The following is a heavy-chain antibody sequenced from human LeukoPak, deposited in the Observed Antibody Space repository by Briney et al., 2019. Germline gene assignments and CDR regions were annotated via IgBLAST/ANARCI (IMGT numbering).Heavy chain of an antibody. CDR2: ISSSSSYI. CDR1: GFTFSSYS. D-gene: IGHD6-19*01. Sequence: GGSLRLSCAASGFTFSSYSMNWVRQAPGKGLEWVSSISSSSSYIYYADSVKGRFTISRDNAKNSLYLQMNSLRAEDTAVYYCARDLGTYSSGWYYFDYWGQGTLVTVSS. V-gene: IGHV3-21*01. CDR3: ARDLGTYSSGWYYFDY. J-gene: IGHJ4*02.